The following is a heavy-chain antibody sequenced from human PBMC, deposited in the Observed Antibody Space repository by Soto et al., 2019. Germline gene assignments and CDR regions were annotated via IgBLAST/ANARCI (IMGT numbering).Heavy chain of an antibody. CDR1: GDSISSYY. J-gene: IGHJ5*02. D-gene: IGHD1-26*01. CDR2: IYKSGST. V-gene: IGHV4-59*03. Sequence: PSETLSLTCTVSGDSISSYYWSWIRQPPGKGLEWIGYIYKSGSTNYNPSLKSRVTISVDTSKNQFSLKLSSLTAADTAVYYCARGGPTTYDPWGQGTLVTVSS. CDR3: ARGGPTTYDP.